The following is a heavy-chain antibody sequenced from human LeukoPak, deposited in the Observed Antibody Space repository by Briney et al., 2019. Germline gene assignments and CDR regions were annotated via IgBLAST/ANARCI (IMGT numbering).Heavy chain of an antibody. CDR1: GFTVSSNY. Sequence: PGGSLRLSCAASGFTVSSNYMSWVRQAPGQGLEWVANIRQEGSEKNYADSVKGRFTISRDNAKNSLYLQMSSLRVEDTAVYYCAKHLRATNTYIFFGLDVWGQGTTVTVSS. J-gene: IGHJ6*02. CDR3: AKHLRATNTYIFFGLDV. D-gene: IGHD1-26*01. CDR2: IRQEGSEK. V-gene: IGHV3-7*01.